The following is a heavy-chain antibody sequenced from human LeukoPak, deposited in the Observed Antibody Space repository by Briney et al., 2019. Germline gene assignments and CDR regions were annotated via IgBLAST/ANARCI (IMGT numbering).Heavy chain of an antibody. Sequence: ASVKVSCKASGYTFTGYYMHWVRQAPGQGLEWMGWINPNSGGTNYAQKFQGRVTITADKSTSTAYMELSSLRSEDTAVYYCASGSYGDYVSGAFDIWGQGTMVTVSS. V-gene: IGHV1-2*02. J-gene: IGHJ3*02. CDR1: GYTFTGYY. CDR2: INPNSGGT. D-gene: IGHD4-17*01. CDR3: ASGSYGDYVSGAFDI.